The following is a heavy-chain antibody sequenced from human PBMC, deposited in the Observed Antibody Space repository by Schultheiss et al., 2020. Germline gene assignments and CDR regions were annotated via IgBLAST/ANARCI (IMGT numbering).Heavy chain of an antibody. D-gene: IGHD3-16*01. Sequence: SETLSLTCTVSGGSISSGSYYWSWIRQHPGKGLEWIGYIYYSGSTNYNPSLKSRVTISVDTSKNQFSLKLSSVTAADTAVYYCARAGRFKDFDYWGQGTLVTVSS. CDR3: ARAGRFKDFDY. J-gene: IGHJ4*02. CDR1: GGSISSGSYY. CDR2: IYYSGST. V-gene: IGHV4-61*01.